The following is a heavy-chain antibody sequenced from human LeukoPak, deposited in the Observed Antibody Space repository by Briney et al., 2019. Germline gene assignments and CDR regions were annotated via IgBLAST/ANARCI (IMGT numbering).Heavy chain of an antibody. Sequence: TGGSLRLSCAPSGFTLSSYSMNWVRQAPGKGLEWVSTISSSSSYIYYADSVKGRFTMPRDNAKNSLYLQMNSLRAGDTAVYYCARDGGRMDVWGQGTTVTVSS. D-gene: IGHD6-25*01. J-gene: IGHJ6*02. CDR2: ISSSSSYI. CDR3: ARDGGRMDV. CDR1: GFTLSSYS. V-gene: IGHV3-21*01.